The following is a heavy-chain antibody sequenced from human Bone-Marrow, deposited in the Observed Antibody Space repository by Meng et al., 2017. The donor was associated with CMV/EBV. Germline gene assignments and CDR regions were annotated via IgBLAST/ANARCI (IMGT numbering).Heavy chain of an antibody. J-gene: IGHJ4*02. V-gene: IGHV4-39*07. CDR1: GGSISSSSYY. Sequence: QEPCPGLGTPSETLSLTCTFSGGSISSSSYYWGWIRQPPGKGLEWIGSIYYSGSTYYNPSLKSRVTISVDTSKNQFSLKLSSVTAADTAVYYCATLSGYSYVDYWGQGTLVTVSS. CDR2: IYYSGST. D-gene: IGHD5-18*01. CDR3: ATLSGYSYVDY.